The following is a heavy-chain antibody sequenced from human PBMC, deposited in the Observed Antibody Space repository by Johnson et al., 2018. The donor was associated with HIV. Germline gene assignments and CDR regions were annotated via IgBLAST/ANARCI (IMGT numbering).Heavy chain of an antibody. J-gene: IGHJ3*02. Sequence: VQLVESGGGVVQPGGSLRLSCAASGFTFNNAWMNWVRQAPGKGLEWVSVIYSGGSTYYADSVKGRFTVSRDNSKNTVSLQMNSPRVEDTAVYYCARVRDGRENAFNIWGQGTMVTVS. CDR1: GFTFNNAW. D-gene: IGHD1-26*01. CDR3: ARVRDGRENAFNI. V-gene: IGHV3-66*02. CDR2: IYSGGST.